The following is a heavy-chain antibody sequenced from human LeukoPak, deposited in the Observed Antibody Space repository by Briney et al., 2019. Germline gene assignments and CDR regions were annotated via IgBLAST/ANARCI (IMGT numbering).Heavy chain of an antibody. V-gene: IGHV5-51*01. CDR3: TRHIAAGGPDY. CDR2: IYPGDSET. J-gene: IGHJ4*02. Sequence: GESLKISCQASGYSFTSHWIGWVRQMPGKGLEWMGIIYPGDSETRFSPSFQGQVTISADKSISTAYLQLSSLKASDTAIYYCTRHIAAGGPDYWGQGTLVTVSS. D-gene: IGHD6-13*01. CDR1: GYSFTSHW.